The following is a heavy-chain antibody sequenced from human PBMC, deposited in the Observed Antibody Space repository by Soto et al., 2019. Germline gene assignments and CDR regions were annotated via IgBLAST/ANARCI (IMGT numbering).Heavy chain of an antibody. CDR2: INHSGST. J-gene: IGHJ3*02. Sequence: QVQLQQWGAGLLKPSETLSLTCAVYGGSFSGYYWSWIRQPPGKGLEWIGEINHSGSTNYNPSLKSRVTISVDTSKNQFSLKLSSVTAADTAVYYCARGGGSGWYLAVHQAFDIWGQGTMVTVSS. V-gene: IGHV4-34*01. D-gene: IGHD6-19*01. CDR3: ARGGGSGWYLAVHQAFDI. CDR1: GGSFSGYY.